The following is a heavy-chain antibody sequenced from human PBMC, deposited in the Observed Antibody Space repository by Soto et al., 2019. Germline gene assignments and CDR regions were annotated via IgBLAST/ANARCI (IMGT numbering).Heavy chain of an antibody. J-gene: IGHJ4*02. Sequence: QVQLVESGGGLVQPGRSLRLSCAASGFTFSSYGMHWVRQAPGKGLEWVAVISYDGSNKYYADSVKGRFTISRDNSKNTLYLKMNSLTAEDTAVYYCAKEIYETVGDTVALIDYWGQGTLVTVSS. V-gene: IGHV3-30*18. CDR2: ISYDGSNK. D-gene: IGHD1-26*01. CDR1: GFTFSSYG. CDR3: AKEIYETVGDTVALIDY.